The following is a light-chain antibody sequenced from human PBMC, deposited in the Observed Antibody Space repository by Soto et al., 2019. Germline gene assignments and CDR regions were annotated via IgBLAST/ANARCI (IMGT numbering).Light chain of an antibody. J-gene: IGLJ1*01. CDR2: DVS. Sequence: QSALTQPRSVSGSLGQSVTISCTGTSSDVGGYNYVSWYQQHPGGVPKLLIYDVSSRPSGVSSRFSGSKSGNTASLTISGLQADDEADYYCSSFADSSVRDYVFGGGTKVTVL. CDR1: SSDVGGYNY. V-gene: IGLV2-11*01. CDR3: SSFADSSVRDYV.